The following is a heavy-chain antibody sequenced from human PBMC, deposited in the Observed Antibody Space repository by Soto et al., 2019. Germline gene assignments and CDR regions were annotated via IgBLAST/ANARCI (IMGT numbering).Heavy chain of an antibody. D-gene: IGHD6-19*01. CDR1: CDSVISDAYY. Sequence: SETLSLTCSVSCDSVISDAYYWAWIRQPPGKTLEWVGMTLSSGGTSRNPSLRSRLSMSVDTARNQFSMRLTSVTAADTGVYFCAKGFSSGLYVDSWGRGTQVTVSS. CDR3: AKGFSSGLYVDS. J-gene: IGHJ4*02. CDR2: TLSSGGT. V-gene: IGHV4-61*08.